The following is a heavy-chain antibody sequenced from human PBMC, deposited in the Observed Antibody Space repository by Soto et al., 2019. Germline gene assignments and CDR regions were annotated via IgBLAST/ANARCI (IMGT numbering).Heavy chain of an antibody. CDR2: IIPILGIA. D-gene: IGHD4-4*01. Sequence: QVQLVQSGAEVKKPGSSVKVSCKASGGTFSSYTISWVRQAPGQGLEWMGRIIPILGIANYAQKFQGRVTITADKSTSTAYMELSSLRSKDTAVYYCAREIMTTLHPETYYHYFYMDVWGKVTTVTVSS. CDR3: AREIMTTLHPETYYHYFYMDV. J-gene: IGHJ6*03. V-gene: IGHV1-69*08. CDR1: GGTFSSYT.